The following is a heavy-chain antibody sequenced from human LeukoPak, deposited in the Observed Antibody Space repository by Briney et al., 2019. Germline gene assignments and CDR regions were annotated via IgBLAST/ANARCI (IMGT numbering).Heavy chain of an antibody. J-gene: IGHJ4*02. CDR2: ISYDGSEK. V-gene: IGHV3-30*18. CDR3: AKGTSTGYSSPSDY. D-gene: IGHD6-13*01. Sequence: VISYDGSEKNYADSVKGRFTISRDNSKNTLYLQMNSLRAEDTAVYYCAKGTSTGYSSPSDYWGQGTLVTVSS.